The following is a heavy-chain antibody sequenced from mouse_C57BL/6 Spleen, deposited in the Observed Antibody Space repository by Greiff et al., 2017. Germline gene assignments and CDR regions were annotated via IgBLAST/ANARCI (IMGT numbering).Heavy chain of an antibody. CDR1: GYNFTSYW. Sequence: VQLLQPGAELVKPGASVQLSCKASGYNFTSYWLHWVKQRPGRGLEWIGRIDPNSGGTKYNEKVKSKATLTVDKPSSTAYMQLSSRTSEDSAVYYCARSDLEWYVDIWGTGTTVTVSS. V-gene: IGHV1-72*01. J-gene: IGHJ1*03. CDR3: ARSDLEWYVDI. CDR2: IDPNSGGT.